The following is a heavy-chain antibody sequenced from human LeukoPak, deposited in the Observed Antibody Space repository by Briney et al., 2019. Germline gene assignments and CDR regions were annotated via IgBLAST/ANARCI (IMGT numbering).Heavy chain of an antibody. CDR1: GFTFSDFY. CDR2: ITSSGSTM. D-gene: IGHD2-15*01. J-gene: IGHJ5*02. Sequence: GGSLRLSCAASGFTFSDFYMSWIRQAPGRGLEWVSYITSSGSTMYYADSLKGRFTISRDNAKNSLYLQMNSLRAEDTAVYYCARGVLLTFDPWGQGTLVTVSS. V-gene: IGHV3-11*04. CDR3: ARGVLLTFDP.